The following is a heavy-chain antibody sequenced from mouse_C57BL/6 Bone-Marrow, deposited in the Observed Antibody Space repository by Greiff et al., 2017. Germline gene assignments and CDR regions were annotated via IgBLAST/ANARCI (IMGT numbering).Heavy chain of an antibody. CDR2: IDPENGDT. Sequence: EVQLVESGAELVRPGASVKLSCTASGFNIKDDYMHWVKQRPEQGLEWIGWIDPENGDTEYASKFQGKATITADTSSNTAYLQLSRLTSEDTAVYYCTPGYGSYAMDYWGQGTSVTVSS. CDR1: GFNIKDDY. V-gene: IGHV14-4*01. CDR3: TPGYGSYAMDY. D-gene: IGHD3-1*01. J-gene: IGHJ4*01.